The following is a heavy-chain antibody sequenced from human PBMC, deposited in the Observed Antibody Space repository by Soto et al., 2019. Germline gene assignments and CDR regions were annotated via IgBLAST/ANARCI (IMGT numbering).Heavy chain of an antibody. CDR1: VGSFRRYA. V-gene: IGHV1-69*13. CDR3: ARAHRAMDHRSQAYYYYGMDV. J-gene: IGHJ6*01. D-gene: IGHD5-18*01. CDR2: INAIFGTA. Sequence: SVTVYHKPSVGSFRRYAMSFVRQAPAQGVEGMGGINAIFGTANYEQKFQGRVTITADESTSKTYMELSSLRFEDTAVAYCARAHRAMDHRSQAYYYYGMDVWGQGTMVTVSS.